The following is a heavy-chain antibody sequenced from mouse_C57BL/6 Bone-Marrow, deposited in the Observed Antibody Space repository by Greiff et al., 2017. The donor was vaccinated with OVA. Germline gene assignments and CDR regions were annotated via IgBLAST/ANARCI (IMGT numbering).Heavy chain of an antibody. V-gene: IGHV5-4*01. CDR1: GFTFSSYA. CDR2: ISDGGSYT. Sequence: EVKLVESGGGLVKPGGSLKLSCAASGFTFSSYAMSWVRQTPEKRLEWVATISDGGSYTYYPDNVKGRFTISRDNAKNNLYLQMSHLKSEDTAMYYCARDRDYDDWYFDVWGTGTTVTVSS. CDR3: ARDRDYDDWYFDV. J-gene: IGHJ1*03. D-gene: IGHD2-4*01.